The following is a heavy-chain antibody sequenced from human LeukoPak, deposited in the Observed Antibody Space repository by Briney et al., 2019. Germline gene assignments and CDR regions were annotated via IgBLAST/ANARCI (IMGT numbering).Heavy chain of an antibody. D-gene: IGHD3-10*01. CDR3: AKEGHFNGSGSYYGY. J-gene: IGHJ4*02. Sequence: SVKVSCKASGGTFSSYAISWVRQAPGQGLEWMGGIIPIFGTANYAQKFQGRVTITTDESTSTAYMELSSLRPEDTAVYYCAKEGHFNGSGSYYGYWGQGTLVTVSS. V-gene: IGHV1-69*05. CDR1: GGTFSSYA. CDR2: IIPIFGTA.